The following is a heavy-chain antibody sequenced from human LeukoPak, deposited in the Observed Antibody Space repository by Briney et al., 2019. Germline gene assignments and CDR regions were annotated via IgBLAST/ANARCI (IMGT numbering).Heavy chain of an antibody. CDR2: ISGSGGGT. Sequence: GGSLRLSCVASGFTFSSYAMSWVRQAPGKGLEWVSGISGSGGGTYYADSVKGRFTISRDNSKNTLFLQMNSLRAEDTAVYYCAKFNGHPTTNYYMDVWGEGTTVTVSS. V-gene: IGHV3-23*01. CDR1: GFTFSSYA. CDR3: AKFNGHPTTNYYMDV. D-gene: IGHD3-10*01. J-gene: IGHJ6*04.